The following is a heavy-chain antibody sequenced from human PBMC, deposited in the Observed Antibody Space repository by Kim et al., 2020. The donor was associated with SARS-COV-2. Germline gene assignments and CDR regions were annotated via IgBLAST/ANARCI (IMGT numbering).Heavy chain of an antibody. CDR1: GGSISNYY. D-gene: IGHD6-19*01. CDR2: IYYSGST. V-gene: IGHV4-59*01. CDR3: ARVTSVAGTRYFDL. J-gene: IGHJ2*01. Sequence: SETLSLTCTVSGGSISNYYWSWIRQPPGKGLEWIGYIYYSGSTNYNPSLKSRVTISVDTSKNLFSLNLSSVTVADTAVYYCARVTSVAGTRYFDLWGRCT.